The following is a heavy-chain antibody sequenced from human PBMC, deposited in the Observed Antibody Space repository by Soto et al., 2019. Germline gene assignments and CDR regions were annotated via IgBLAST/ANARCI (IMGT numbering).Heavy chain of an antibody. CDR3: ASGVGSEKVFDF. CDR2: IFPGDSDT. D-gene: IGHD2-15*01. CDR1: GYIFINYW. Sequence: PGESLKISCKGSGYIFINYWIGWVRQMPGKGLEWMGIIFPGDSDTRYSPSFQGQVNISVDKSISTAYLQWSSLKASDTAMYYWASGVGSEKVFDFWAKGQWSPSPQ. V-gene: IGHV5-51*01. J-gene: IGHJ3*01.